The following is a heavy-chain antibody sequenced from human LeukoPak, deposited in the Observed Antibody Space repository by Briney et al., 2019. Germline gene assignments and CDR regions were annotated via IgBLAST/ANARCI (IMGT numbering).Heavy chain of an antibody. CDR1: GDSTSSGRNY. J-gene: IGHJ4*02. Sequence: SETLSLTCSVSGDSTSSGRNYWSWIRQPPGKGLEWIGYIYYSGSTNYNPSLKSRVTISVDTSKNQFSLKLSSVTAADTAVYYCARDSEGQWLVSGFDYWGQGTLVTVSS. V-gene: IGHV4-61*01. CDR2: IYYSGST. D-gene: IGHD6-19*01. CDR3: ARDSEGQWLVSGFDY.